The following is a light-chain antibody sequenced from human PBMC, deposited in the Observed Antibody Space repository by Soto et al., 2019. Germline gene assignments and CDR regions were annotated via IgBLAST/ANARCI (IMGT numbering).Light chain of an antibody. V-gene: IGKV3-20*01. J-gene: IGKJ2*01. Sequence: EIELTQSPGTLSLSPGERATLSCRASQSVSSSSLAWYQYKPGQAPRLLIYDAFSRATDIPDRFSGSGSGTDFTLTISRLEPEDFAVYYCQHYGSSPPKYTFGQGTKLEI. CDR2: DAF. CDR3: QHYGSSPPKYT. CDR1: QSVSSSS.